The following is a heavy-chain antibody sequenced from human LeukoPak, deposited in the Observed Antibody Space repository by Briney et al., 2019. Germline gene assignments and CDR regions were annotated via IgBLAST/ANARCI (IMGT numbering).Heavy chain of an antibody. CDR1: GGSISSYY. J-gene: IGHJ6*02. CDR3: ARDDYYGMDV. V-gene: IGHV4-59*01. CDR2: IYYSGST. Sequence: SETLSLTCTVSGGSISSYYWSWIRQPPGKGLEWIGYIYYSGSTNYNPSLKSRVTISVGTSKNQFSLKLSSVTAADTAVYYCARDDYYGMDVWGQGTTVTVSS.